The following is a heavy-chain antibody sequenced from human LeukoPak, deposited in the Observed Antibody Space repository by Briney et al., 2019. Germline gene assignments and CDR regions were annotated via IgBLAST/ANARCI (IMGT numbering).Heavy chain of an antibody. CDR3: AKGGYSSSWPQRDWFDP. V-gene: IGHV3-9*01. D-gene: IGHD6-13*01. CDR1: GFTFDDYA. CDR2: IRWNSGSI. Sequence: GGSLRLSCAASGFTFDDYAMHWVRQAPGKGLEWVSGIRWNSGSIGYADSVKGRFTISRDNAKNSLYLQMNSLRAEDTALYYCAKGGYSSSWPQRDWFDPWGQGTLVTVSS. J-gene: IGHJ5*02.